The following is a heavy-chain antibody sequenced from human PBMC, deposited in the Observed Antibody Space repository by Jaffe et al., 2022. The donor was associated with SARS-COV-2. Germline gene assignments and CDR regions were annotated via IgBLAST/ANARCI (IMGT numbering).Heavy chain of an antibody. CDR2: IYYSGST. D-gene: IGHD4-17*01. J-gene: IGHJ6*02. CDR3: ARDSMTTVATLGSTVYYYYGMDV. V-gene: IGHV4-59*01. Sequence: QVQLQESGPGLVKPSETLSLTCTVSGGSISSYYWSWIRQPPGKGLEWIGYIYYSGSTNYNPSLKSRVTISVDTSKNQFSLKLSSVTAADTAVYYCARDSMTTVATLGSTVYYYYGMDVWGQGTTVTVSS. CDR1: GGSISSYY.